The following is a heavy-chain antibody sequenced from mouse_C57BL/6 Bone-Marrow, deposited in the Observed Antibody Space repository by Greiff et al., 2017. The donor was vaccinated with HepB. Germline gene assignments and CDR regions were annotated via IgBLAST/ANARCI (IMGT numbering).Heavy chain of an antibody. D-gene: IGHD2-4*01. CDR3: ARGSYYEYGFAY. J-gene: IGHJ3*01. Sequence: EVKLMESGGGLVKPGGSLKLSCAASGFTFSSYAMSWVRQTPEKRLEWVATISDGGSYTYYPDNVKGRFTISRDHAKNNLYLQMSHLKSEDTAMYYCARGSYYEYGFAYWGQGTLVTVSA. CDR2: ISDGGSYT. CDR1: GFTFSSYA. V-gene: IGHV5-4*03.